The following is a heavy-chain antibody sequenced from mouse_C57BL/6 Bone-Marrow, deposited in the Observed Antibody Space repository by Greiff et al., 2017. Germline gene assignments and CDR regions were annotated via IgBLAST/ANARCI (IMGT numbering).Heavy chain of an antibody. CDR2: INPNNGGT. D-gene: IGHD1-1*01. CDR3: ASYLVSTLVAPDAMYY. V-gene: IGHV1-26*01. J-gene: IGHJ4*01. Sequence: EVQLQQSGPELVKPGASVKISCKASGYTFTDYYMNWVKQSHGKSLEWIGDINPNNGGTSYNQKFKGKATLTVDKSSSTAYMELRSLTSEDSAVYYCASYLVSTLVAPDAMYYWGRGTSVTVSS. CDR1: GYTFTDYY.